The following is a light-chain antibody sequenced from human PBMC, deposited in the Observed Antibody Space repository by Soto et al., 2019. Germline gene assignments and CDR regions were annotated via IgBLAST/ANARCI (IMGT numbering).Light chain of an antibody. Sequence: EIVMTPSPATLSVSPGERATLSCRASQSVSSNLAWYQQKPGQAPRLLIYGASNRATGIPDRFSGSGSGTEFTLTISSLQPDDFATYYCHQYDTYLWTFGQGTKVDIK. CDR3: HQYDTYLWT. CDR1: QSVSSN. CDR2: GAS. J-gene: IGKJ1*01. V-gene: IGKV3D-15*01.